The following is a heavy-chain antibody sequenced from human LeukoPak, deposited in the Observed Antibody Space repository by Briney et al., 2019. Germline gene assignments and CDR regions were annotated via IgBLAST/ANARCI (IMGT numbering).Heavy chain of an antibody. CDR3: ARRRITMVRGET. Sequence: TSEALSLTCTVSGASISSSSYYWGWIRHPPGKGLEWTGITYYSGSTYYNPSLKSRVTISVDTSKNQFSLKLRTVTAADTAVYYCARRRITMVRGETWGQGTLVTVSS. J-gene: IGHJ5*02. D-gene: IGHD3-10*01. CDR2: TYYSGST. CDR1: GASISSSSYY. V-gene: IGHV4-39*01.